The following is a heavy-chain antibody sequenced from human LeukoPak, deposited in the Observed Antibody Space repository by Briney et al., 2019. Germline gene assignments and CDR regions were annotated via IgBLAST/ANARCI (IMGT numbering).Heavy chain of an antibody. Sequence: SETLSLTCIVSGDSISRYSWNWIRQSPGRGLEWIGFRAHSGAISYKSSLESRVTISVDTSKSQLSLRLTSVTATDTAVYYCARLGRDDAFDIWGQGTMVTVSS. CDR1: GDSISRYS. CDR3: ARLGRDDAFDI. V-gene: IGHV4-59*08. CDR2: RAHSGAI. D-gene: IGHD3-10*01. J-gene: IGHJ3*02.